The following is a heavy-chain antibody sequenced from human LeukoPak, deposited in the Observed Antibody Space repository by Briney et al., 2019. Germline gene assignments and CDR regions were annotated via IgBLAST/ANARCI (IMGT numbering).Heavy chain of an antibody. CDR3: AKEASYCTNGVCYSRIFDT. D-gene: IGHD2-8*01. CDR2: ISGSGSST. J-gene: IGHJ5*02. Sequence: GGSLRLSCAASGFTFSSYAMSWVRQAPGKGLEGDSAISGSGSSTFCADSVKGRFTMSRDNSKNTLYLQMNSLRAEDTAVYYCAKEASYCTNGVCYSRIFDTWGQGTLVTVSS. V-gene: IGHV3-23*01. CDR1: GFTFSSYA.